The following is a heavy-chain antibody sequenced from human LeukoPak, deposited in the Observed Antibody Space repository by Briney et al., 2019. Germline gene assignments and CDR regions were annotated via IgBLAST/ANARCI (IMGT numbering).Heavy chain of an antibody. CDR2: IRYDGSNK. J-gene: IGHJ6*03. CDR1: GFTFDDYA. V-gene: IGHV3-30*02. Sequence: GGSLRLSCAASGFTFDDYAMHWVRQAPGKGLEWVAFIRYDGSNKYYADSVKGRFTISRDNSKNTLYVQMNSLRAEDTAVYYCAKDGGSSSILDYYYYYMDVWGKGTTVTVSS. D-gene: IGHD6-6*01. CDR3: AKDGGSSSILDYYYYYMDV.